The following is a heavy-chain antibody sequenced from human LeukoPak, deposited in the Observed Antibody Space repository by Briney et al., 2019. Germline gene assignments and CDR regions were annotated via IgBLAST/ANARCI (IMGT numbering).Heavy chain of an antibody. D-gene: IGHD6-13*01. Sequence: GGSLRLSCAASGFTFSNAWMSWVRQAPGKGLEWVGRIKSKTDGGTTDYAAPVKGRFTISRDDSKNTLYLQMNSLKTEDTAVYYCTTAGSSIPPYYFDYWGQGTLVTVSS. CDR3: TTAGSSIPPYYFDY. CDR2: IKSKTDGGTT. CDR1: GFTFSNAW. V-gene: IGHV3-15*01. J-gene: IGHJ4*02.